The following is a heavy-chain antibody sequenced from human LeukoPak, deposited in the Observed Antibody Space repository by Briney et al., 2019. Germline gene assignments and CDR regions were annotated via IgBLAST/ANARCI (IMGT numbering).Heavy chain of an antibody. CDR3: AREYDIYYYYGMDV. J-gene: IGHJ6*02. CDR1: GFTFSSYW. V-gene: IGHV3-7*01. Sequence: GGSLRLSCAASGFTFSSYWMSWVRQAPGKGLEWVANIKQDGSEKYYVDSEKGRFTISRDNAKNSLYLQMNSLRAEDTAVYYCAREYDIYYYYGMDVWGQGTTVTVSS. D-gene: IGHD3-9*01. CDR2: IKQDGSEK.